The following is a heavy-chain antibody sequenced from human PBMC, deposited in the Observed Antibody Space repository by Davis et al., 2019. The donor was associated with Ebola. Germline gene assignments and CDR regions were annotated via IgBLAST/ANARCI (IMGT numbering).Heavy chain of an antibody. D-gene: IGHD6-19*01. CDR1: GFTFDDYA. V-gene: IGHV3-9*01. CDR3: AKAAVAGIGSYYYYYGMDV. CDR2: ISWNSGSI. Sequence: SLKISCAASGFTFDDYAMHWVRQAPGKGLEWVSGISWNSGSIGYADSVKGRFTISRDNAKNSLYLQMNSLRAEDTALYYCAKAAVAGIGSYYYYYGMDVWGKGTTVTVSS. J-gene: IGHJ6*04.